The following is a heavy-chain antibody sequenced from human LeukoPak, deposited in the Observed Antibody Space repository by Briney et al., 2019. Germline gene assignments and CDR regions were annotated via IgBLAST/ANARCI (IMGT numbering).Heavy chain of an antibody. CDR1: GFTFNKYY. D-gene: IGHD6-19*01. V-gene: IGHV3-74*01. CDR3: AKVRQGLVSGFDY. J-gene: IGHJ4*02. CDR2: TNIDGRYT. Sequence: GGSLRLSCAASGFTFNKYYMHWVRQAPGKGLVWVSRTNIDGRYTSYADSVKGRFTMSRDNAKNTLYLQMDSLRAEDTAVYYCAKVRQGLVSGFDYWGQGTLVTVSS.